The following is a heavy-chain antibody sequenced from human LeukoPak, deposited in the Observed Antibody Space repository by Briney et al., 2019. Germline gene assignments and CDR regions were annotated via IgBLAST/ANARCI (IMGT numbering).Heavy chain of an antibody. CDR2: IYYSGST. CDR3: ARTGDYYDSSGYFDY. Sequence: SETLSFTCTVSGGSISSSSYYWGWIRQPPGKGLEWIGSIYYSGSTYYNPSLKSRVTISVDTSKNQFSLKLSSVTAADTAVYYCARTGDYYDSSGYFDYWAREPWSPSPQ. CDR1: GGSISSSSYY. J-gene: IGHJ4*02. D-gene: IGHD3-22*01. V-gene: IGHV4-39*07.